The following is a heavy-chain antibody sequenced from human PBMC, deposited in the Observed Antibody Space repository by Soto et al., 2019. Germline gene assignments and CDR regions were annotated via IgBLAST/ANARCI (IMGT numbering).Heavy chain of an antibody. J-gene: IGHJ4*02. CDR3: ARVREGGRHYGGLDD. V-gene: IGHV3-33*01. D-gene: IGHD1-26*01. Sequence: QVQLVESGGGVVQPGRSLRLSCAASGFTFSSYGMHWVRQAPGKGLEWVAVIWYDGSNKYYADSVKGRFTISRDNSKNTLYLQMNSLRAEDTAVYYCARVREGGRHYGGLDDWGQGTLVTVSS. CDR1: GFTFSSYG. CDR2: IWYDGSNK.